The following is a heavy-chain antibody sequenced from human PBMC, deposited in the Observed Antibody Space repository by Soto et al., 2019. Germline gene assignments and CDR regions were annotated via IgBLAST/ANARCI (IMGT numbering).Heavy chain of an antibody. CDR1: GGTFSSYA. V-gene: IGHV1-69*13. D-gene: IGHD2-2*01. Sequence: ASVKVSCKASGGTFSSYAISWVRQAPGQGLEWMGGIIPIFGTANYAQKFQGRVTITADESTSTAYMELSSLRSEDTAVYYCAEGTRKSKYCSSTSCSRYYYGMDVWGQGTTVTVSS. CDR2: IIPIFGTA. J-gene: IGHJ6*02. CDR3: AEGTRKSKYCSSTSCSRYYYGMDV.